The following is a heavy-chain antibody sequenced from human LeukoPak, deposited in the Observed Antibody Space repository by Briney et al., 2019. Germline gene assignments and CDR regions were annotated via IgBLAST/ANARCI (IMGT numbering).Heavy chain of an antibody. D-gene: IGHD3-10*01. V-gene: IGHV3-23*01. CDR3: AKYRGFGDSYDS. CDR1: GFPFSRND. J-gene: IGHJ4*02. Sequence: GGSLRLSCAASGFPFSRNDMSWLRQAAGKGLEWVSSIGGSGDRTYYADSVKGRFTISRDTSKNTLYLQMNSLRAEDAAVYYCAKYRGFGDSYDSWGQGTLVTVS. CDR2: IGGSGDRT.